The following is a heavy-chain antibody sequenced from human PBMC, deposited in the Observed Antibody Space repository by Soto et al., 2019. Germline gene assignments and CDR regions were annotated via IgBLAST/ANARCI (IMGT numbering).Heavy chain of an antibody. Sequence: SATLSLTFTFSGGSISSLGYDWCWIRQPPGKGLEWIGSIYYSGSTYYTPSLKSRVTISVDTSKNQFSLKLSSVTAANTVVYYCARHDYSSVYSPPSQLDYWGQGTLVTVSS. D-gene: IGHD3-22*01. CDR1: GGSISSLGYD. CDR3: ARHDYSSVYSPPSQLDY. J-gene: IGHJ4*02. CDR2: IYYSGST. V-gene: IGHV4-39*01.